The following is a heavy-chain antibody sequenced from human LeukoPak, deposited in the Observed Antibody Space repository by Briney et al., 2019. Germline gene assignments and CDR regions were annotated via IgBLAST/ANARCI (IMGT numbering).Heavy chain of an antibody. CDR2: ISWNSGSI. CDR3: AKDSYYYDSSGYFVY. D-gene: IGHD3-22*01. CDR1: GFTFDDYA. J-gene: IGHJ4*02. V-gene: IGHV3-9*01. Sequence: PGGSLRLSCAASGFTFDDYAMHWVRQAPGKGLEWVSGISWNSGSIGYADSVKGRFTISRDNAKNSLYLQMNSLRAEATALYYCAKDSYYYDSSGYFVYWGQGTLVTVSS.